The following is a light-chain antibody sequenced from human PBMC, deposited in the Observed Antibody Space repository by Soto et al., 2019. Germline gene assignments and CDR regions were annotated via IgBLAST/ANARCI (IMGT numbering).Light chain of an antibody. Sequence: DIQMTQSPSTLSASVGDRVTITCRASQSISSWLAWYQQKPGKAPKFLIHKASRLESGVPSRFSGSGSGTAFTLTIGSLQTDEFATYSCQQYHSPPWTFGHGTKVEIK. CDR2: KAS. CDR3: QQYHSPPWT. CDR1: QSISSW. V-gene: IGKV1-5*03. J-gene: IGKJ1*01.